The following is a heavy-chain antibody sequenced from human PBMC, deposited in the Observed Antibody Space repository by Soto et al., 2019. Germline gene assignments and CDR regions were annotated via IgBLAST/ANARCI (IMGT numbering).Heavy chain of an antibody. D-gene: IGHD2-15*01. CDR1: GYTFTDYY. V-gene: IGHV1-2*02. J-gene: IGHJ6*02. CDR3: AVVKEIAFVSLPYDSGMDV. Sequence: QVQLVQSGAEVKKPGASVKVSCKASGYTFTDYYMHWVRQAPGQGLEWMGGINPNSGGANYGQRFQGRVTMTRDTSIGTAYMELTRLSHDDKAVYYCAVVKEIAFVSLPYDSGMDVWGLGTTVTVSS. CDR2: INPNSGGA.